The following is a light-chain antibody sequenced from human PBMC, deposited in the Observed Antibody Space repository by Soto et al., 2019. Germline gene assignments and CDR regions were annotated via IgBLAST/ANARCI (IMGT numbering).Light chain of an antibody. CDR2: DTS. CDR1: QSVSIH. CDR3: QQYSNWPPIT. Sequence: ETFMTQSPGTLSVSLWEIATLSCRASQSVSIHLAWYQQKPGQAPRLLIYDTSTRATGIPARFSGSGSGTEFTLTISSLQSEDFAVYYCQQYSNWPPITFGQGTRLEIK. V-gene: IGKV3-15*01. J-gene: IGKJ5*01.